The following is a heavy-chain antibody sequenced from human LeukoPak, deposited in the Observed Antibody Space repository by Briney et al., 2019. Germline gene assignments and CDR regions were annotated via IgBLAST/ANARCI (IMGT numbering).Heavy chain of an antibody. CDR3: AKHGRGNNSRDYFDY. Sequence: GGSLRLSCAASGFTFSNYAMSWVRQAPGKGLEWVSIIIGGSGRTYYTDSVKGRFTISRDHSENTLYLQMNSLRAEDTAVYHCAKHGRGNNSRDYFDYWGQGTLVTVSS. V-gene: IGHV3-23*01. J-gene: IGHJ4*02. D-gene: IGHD5-12*01. CDR1: GFTFSNYA. CDR2: IIGGSGRT.